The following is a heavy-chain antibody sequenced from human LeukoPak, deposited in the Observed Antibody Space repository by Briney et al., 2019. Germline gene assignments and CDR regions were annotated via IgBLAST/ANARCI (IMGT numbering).Heavy chain of an antibody. Sequence: PSETLSLTCAVYGGSFSVYYWSWIRQPPGKGLEWIGEINHSGSTNYNPSIKSRITISVDTSKNQFSLKLSSVTAADTAVYYCARVFKYDFWSGYPSAGNCFDPWGQGTLVTVSS. V-gene: IGHV4-34*01. CDR2: INHSGST. D-gene: IGHD3-3*01. CDR3: ARVFKYDFWSGYPSAGNCFDP. J-gene: IGHJ5*02. CDR1: GGSFSVYY.